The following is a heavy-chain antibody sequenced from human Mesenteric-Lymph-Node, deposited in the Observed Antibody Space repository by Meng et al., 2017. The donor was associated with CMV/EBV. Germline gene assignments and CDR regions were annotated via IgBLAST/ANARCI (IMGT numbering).Heavy chain of an antibody. J-gene: IGHJ4*01. Sequence: GESLKISCAASGFTFSSYAMSWVRQSPGKGLEWVALISYDGSYQYYADSVKGRFTISRDNPNNTLYLQMTGLRPEDTAVYYCGGEPLAARPLAVEEWGQGTLVTVSS. CDR1: GFTFSSYA. V-gene: IGHV3-30*04. CDR3: GGEPLAARPLAVEE. D-gene: IGHD6-6*01. CDR2: ISYDGSYQ.